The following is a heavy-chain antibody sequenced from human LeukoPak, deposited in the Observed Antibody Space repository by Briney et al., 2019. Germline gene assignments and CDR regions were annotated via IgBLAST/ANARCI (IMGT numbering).Heavy chain of an antibody. CDR2: ISWDASRT. CDR3: AKSSVVVVVGSAIDS. J-gene: IGHJ4*02. Sequence: GRSLRLSCAASGFTFDDYTMHWVRQAPGKGLEWVSLISWDASRTYYADSVKGRFTISRGNSKNSLFLQMSSLRTEDTALYYCAKSSVVVVVGSAIDSWGQGTLVTVSS. CDR1: GFTFDDYT. D-gene: IGHD2-15*01. V-gene: IGHV3-43*01.